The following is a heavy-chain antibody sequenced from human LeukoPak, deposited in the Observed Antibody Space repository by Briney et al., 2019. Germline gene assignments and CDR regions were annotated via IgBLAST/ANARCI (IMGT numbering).Heavy chain of an antibody. CDR3: ARDLHSGSYEDAFDI. V-gene: IGHV3-21*01. Sequence: WGSLRLSCAASGFTFSSYSMNWVRQVPGKGLEWVSSITSSSTYIYYADSVKGRFTISRDNAENSLYLQMNSLRAEDTAVYYCARDLHSGSYEDAFDIWGQGTMVTVSS. J-gene: IGHJ3*02. D-gene: IGHD1-26*01. CDR2: ITSSSTYI. CDR1: GFTFSSYS.